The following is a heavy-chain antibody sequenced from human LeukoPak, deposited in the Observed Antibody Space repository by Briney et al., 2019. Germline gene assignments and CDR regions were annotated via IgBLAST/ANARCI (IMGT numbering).Heavy chain of an antibody. D-gene: IGHD1-26*01. V-gene: IGHV4-39*01. CDR3: ARERARGSEVGAPNWFDP. Sequence: SETLSLTCTVSGGSISSSSYYWGWIRQPPGKGLEWIGSIYYSGSTYYNPSLKSRVTISVDTSKNQFSLKLSSVTAADTAVYYCARERARGSEVGAPNWFDPWGQGTLVTVSS. CDR2: IYYSGST. J-gene: IGHJ5*02. CDR1: GGSISSSSYY.